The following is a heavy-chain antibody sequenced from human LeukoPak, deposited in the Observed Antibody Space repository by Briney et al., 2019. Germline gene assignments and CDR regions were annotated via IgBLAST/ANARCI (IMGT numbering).Heavy chain of an antibody. J-gene: IGHJ4*02. D-gene: IGHD6-19*01. CDR3: AKGGSVAGTFDY. CDR1: GFTFDDYA. V-gene: IGHV3-9*01. Sequence: PGRSLRLSCAASGFTFDDYAMHWVRLAPGKGLEWVSGISWNSGSIGYADSVKGRFTISRDNAKNSLYLQMNSLRAEDTALYYCAKGGSVAGTFDYWGQGTLVTVSS. CDR2: ISWNSGSI.